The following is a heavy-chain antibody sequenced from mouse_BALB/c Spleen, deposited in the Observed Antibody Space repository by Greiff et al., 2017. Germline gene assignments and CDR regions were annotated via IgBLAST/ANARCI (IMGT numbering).Heavy chain of an antibody. J-gene: IGHJ4*01. CDR2: FYPGSGSI. CDR3: ARHEEAIYYGNYDAMDY. V-gene: IGHV1-62-2*01. D-gene: IGHD2-1*01. CDR1: GYTFTEYI. Sequence: QVQLQQSGAELVKPGASVKLSCKASGYTFTEYIIHWVKQRSGQGLEWIGWFYPGSGSIKYNEKFKDKATLTADKSSSTVYMELSRLTSEDSAVYFCARHEEAIYYGNYDAMDYWGQGTSVTVSS.